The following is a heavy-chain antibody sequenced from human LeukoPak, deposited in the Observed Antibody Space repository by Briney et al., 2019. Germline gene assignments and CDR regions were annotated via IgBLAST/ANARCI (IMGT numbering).Heavy chain of an antibody. CDR1: GGSISSYY. Sequence: SETLSLTCTVSGGSISSYYWSWIRQPPGKGLEWIGYIYYSGSTNYNPSLKSRVTISVDTSKNQFSLKLSSVTAADTAVYYCARGGSGLNWYFDLWGRGTLVTVSS. J-gene: IGHJ2*01. CDR3: ARGGSGLNWYFDL. D-gene: IGHD2-21*01. CDR2: IYYSGST. V-gene: IGHV4-59*01.